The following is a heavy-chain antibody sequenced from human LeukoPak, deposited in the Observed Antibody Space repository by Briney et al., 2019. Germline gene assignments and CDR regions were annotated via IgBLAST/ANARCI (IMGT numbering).Heavy chain of an antibody. CDR1: GFTFSSYS. CDR2: ISSSSSYI. D-gene: IGHD3-10*01. Sequence: GSLRLSCAASGFTFSSYSMNWVRQAPGKGLEWVSSISSSSSYIYYADSVKGRFTISRDNAKNSLYLQMNSLRAEDTAVYYCARETVRGDAFDIWGQGTMVTVSS. J-gene: IGHJ3*02. V-gene: IGHV3-21*01. CDR3: ARETVRGDAFDI.